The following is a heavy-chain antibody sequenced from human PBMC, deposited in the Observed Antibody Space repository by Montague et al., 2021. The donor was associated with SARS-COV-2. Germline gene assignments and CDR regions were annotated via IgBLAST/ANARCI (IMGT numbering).Heavy chain of an antibody. J-gene: IGHJ4*02. CDR1: GFSLSTSGMC. V-gene: IGHV2-70*11. Sequence: PALVKPTQTLTLTCTFSGFSLSTSGMCVSWIRQPPGKALEWLARIDWDDDKYYSTSLKTRLTISKDTSKNQVALTMTNMDPVDTAMYYCAREYSSGVYFDYWGQGTLSPSPQ. D-gene: IGHD6-19*01. CDR3: AREYSSGVYFDY. CDR2: IDWDDDK.